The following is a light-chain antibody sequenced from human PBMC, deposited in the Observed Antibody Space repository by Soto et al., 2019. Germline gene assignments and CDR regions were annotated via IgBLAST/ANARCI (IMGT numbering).Light chain of an antibody. CDR1: SGSIASNY. CDR2: EDN. CDR3: QSYDSSSHVV. J-gene: IGLJ2*01. Sequence: NFMLTQPHSVSASPGKTVTISCAASSGSIASNYVQWYQQRPGSAPTLMIYEDNQRPSGVPDRFSGSIDSSSNSASLTISALKTEDEADYYCQSYDSSSHVVFGGGTKVTVL. V-gene: IGLV6-57*02.